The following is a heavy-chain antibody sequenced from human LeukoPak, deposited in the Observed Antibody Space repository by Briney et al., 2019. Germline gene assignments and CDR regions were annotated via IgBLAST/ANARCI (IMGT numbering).Heavy chain of an antibody. V-gene: IGHV3-23*01. D-gene: IGHD2-15*01. J-gene: IGHJ5*02. CDR2: ISGSGASS. CDR3: AKKTVSGGGYNWFDP. CDR1: GFTFSSYD. Sequence: EGSLRLSCAASGFTFSSYDMSWVRQAPGKGLEWVSAISGSGASSYYADSVRGRFTISRDNSKNTLYLQMSTLRAEDTALYYCAKKTVSGGGYNWFDPWGQGTLVTVSS.